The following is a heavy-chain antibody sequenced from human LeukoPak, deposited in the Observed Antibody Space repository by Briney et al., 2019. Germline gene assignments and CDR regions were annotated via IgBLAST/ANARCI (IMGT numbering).Heavy chain of an antibody. V-gene: IGHV3-30*18. D-gene: IGHD3-10*01. CDR1: GLTFSSYG. CDR3: ANPGLLWFGESDAFDI. Sequence: GRSLRLSCAASGLTFSSYGMHWVHQAPGKGLEWVAVISYDGSNKYYADSVKGRFTISRDNSKNTLYLQMNSLRAEDTAVYYCANPGLLWFGESDAFDIWGQGTMVTVSS. J-gene: IGHJ3*02. CDR2: ISYDGSNK.